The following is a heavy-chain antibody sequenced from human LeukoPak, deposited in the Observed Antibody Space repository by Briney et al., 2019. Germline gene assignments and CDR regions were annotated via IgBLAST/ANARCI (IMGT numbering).Heavy chain of an antibody. CDR2: IWYDGSNK. D-gene: IGHD2-2*01. J-gene: IGHJ6*02. CDR1: AISFSNAW. V-gene: IGHV3-33*08. CDR3: ARDAASCSLMRCYYYYGMDV. Sequence: GGSLRLSCAASAISFSNAWMSWVRQAPGKGLEWVAVIWYDGSNKYYADSVKGRFTISRDNSKNTLYLQMNSLRAEDTAVYYCARDAASCSLMRCYYYYGMDVWGQRPRSPSP.